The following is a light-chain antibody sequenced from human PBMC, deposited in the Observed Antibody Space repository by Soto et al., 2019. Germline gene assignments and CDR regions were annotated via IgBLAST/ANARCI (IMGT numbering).Light chain of an antibody. Sequence: VMTQSPGTLSLSPGERATLSCRASQSVSSSYLAWYQQKPGQAPRLLIYGASSRATGIPDRFSGSGSGTDFTLTISRLEPEDVAVYYCQQYGSSPPITSGHGTRLASK. V-gene: IGKV3-20*01. CDR1: QSVSSSY. CDR3: QQYGSSPPIT. CDR2: GAS. J-gene: IGKJ5*01.